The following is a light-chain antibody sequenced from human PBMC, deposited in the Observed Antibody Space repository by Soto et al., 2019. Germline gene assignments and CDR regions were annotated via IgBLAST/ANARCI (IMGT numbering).Light chain of an antibody. CDR3: QQYGSSHRA. CDR2: GAS. J-gene: IGKJ1*01. CDR1: QSVSSSY. V-gene: IGKV3-20*01. Sequence: EIVLTQSPGTLSLSPGERATLSCRTSQSVSSSYLAWYQQKPGQAPRLLIYGASSRATGIPHRFSGSGSGTDFTLTISRLEPEDFAVYYCQQYGSSHRAFGQGTKVEIK.